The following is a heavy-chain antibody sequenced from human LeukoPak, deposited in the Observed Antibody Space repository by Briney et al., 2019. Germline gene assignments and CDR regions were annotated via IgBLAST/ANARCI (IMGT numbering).Heavy chain of an antibody. D-gene: IGHD4-17*01. CDR2: IKQDGSEK. V-gene: IGHV3-7*01. J-gene: IGHJ3*02. CDR3: ARVKLNDYGAFDI. Sequence: PGGSLRLSCAASGFTFSSYWMSWVRQAPGKGLEWVANIKQDGSEKYYVDSVKGRFTISRDNAKNSLYLQMNSLRAEDTAVYYCARVKLNDYGAFDIWGQGTMVTVSS. CDR1: GFTFSSYW.